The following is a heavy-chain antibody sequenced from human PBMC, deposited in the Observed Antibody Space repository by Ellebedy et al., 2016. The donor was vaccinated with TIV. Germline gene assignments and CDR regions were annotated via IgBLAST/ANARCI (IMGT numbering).Heavy chain of an antibody. J-gene: IGHJ3*02. V-gene: IGHV5-10-1*01. CDR1: GYSFTSYW. CDR2: IDPSDSYT. D-gene: IGHD6-19*01. CDR3: ARRGYSGGPYWAFDI. Sequence: GESLKISCKGSGYSFTSYWISWVRQMPGKGLEWMGRIDPSDSYTNYSPSFQGHVTISADKSISTAYLQWSSLKASDTAMYYCARRGYSGGPYWAFDIWGQGTLVTVPS.